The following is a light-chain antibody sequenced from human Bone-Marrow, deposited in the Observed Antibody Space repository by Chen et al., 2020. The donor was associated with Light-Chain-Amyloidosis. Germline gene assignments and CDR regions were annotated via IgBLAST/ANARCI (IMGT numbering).Light chain of an antibody. CDR3: QSVDNSGSGV. CDR2: QDI. Sequence: SYELTQPPSVSVSPGQTARITCSGDFLPKQYASWYLQKAAQAPVMVIYQDIKRPSGIPERFSGCNSGATGTVAISVVQAEDEADYYCQSVDNSGSGVFGGGTELTVL. V-gene: IGLV3-25*03. CDR1: FLPKQY. J-gene: IGLJ2*01.